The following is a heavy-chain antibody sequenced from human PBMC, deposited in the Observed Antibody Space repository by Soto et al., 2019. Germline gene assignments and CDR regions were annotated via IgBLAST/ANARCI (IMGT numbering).Heavy chain of an antibody. CDR3: ARPHSGSRTFDY. Sequence: GASVKVSCKASGYTFTSYAMHWVRQAPGQRLEWMGWINAGNGNTKYSQKFQGRVTITRDTSASTAYMELSSLRSEETAVYYCARPHSGSRTFDYWGQGTLVTVSS. CDR1: GYTFTSYA. J-gene: IGHJ4*02. D-gene: IGHD1-26*01. V-gene: IGHV1-3*01. CDR2: INAGNGNT.